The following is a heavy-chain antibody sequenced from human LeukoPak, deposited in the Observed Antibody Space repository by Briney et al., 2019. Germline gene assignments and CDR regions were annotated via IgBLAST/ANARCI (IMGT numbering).Heavy chain of an antibody. J-gene: IGHJ4*02. V-gene: IGHV4-39*01. CDR3: ATRYYDVLAGYYSLVY. D-gene: IGHD3-9*01. CDR2: IYYSGST. Sequence: PSETLSLTCTVSGGSISSSGYYWGWIRQPPGKGLEWIGWIYYSGSTYYHPSLKSRVTISVDTSKNQFSLNLSSVTAADTAVYYCATRYYDVLAGYYSLVYWGQGTLVTVSS. CDR1: GGSISSSGYY.